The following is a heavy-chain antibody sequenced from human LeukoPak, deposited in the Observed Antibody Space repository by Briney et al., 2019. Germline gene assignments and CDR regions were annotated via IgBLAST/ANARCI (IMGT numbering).Heavy chain of an antibody. V-gene: IGHV4-59*01. CDR1: GGSISSYY. CDR3: ARARYVNSFYAFDI. Sequence: PSETLSLTWTVSGGSISSYYWSWIRLPPGKGLEWIGYLSKSGNTNYSPSLKSRVTIFGDTSKNQFFLKLSSVTAADTAVYYCARARYVNSFYAFDIWGQGTLVTVSS. CDR2: LSKSGNT. D-gene: IGHD3-9*01. J-gene: IGHJ3*02.